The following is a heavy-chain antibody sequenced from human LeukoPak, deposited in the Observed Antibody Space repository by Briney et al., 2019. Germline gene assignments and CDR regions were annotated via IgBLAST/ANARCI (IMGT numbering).Heavy chain of an antibody. J-gene: IGHJ4*02. CDR1: GGSFSGHY. CDR2: ISHSGST. D-gene: IGHD1-1*01. Sequence: SETLSLTCAVYGGSFSGHYWSWIRQPQGKGLEWIGEISHSGSTNYNPSLKSRVTISVDTSKNEFSLKVNSVSAADTAVYYCASVELATTNFDYWGQGTLVTVSS. CDR3: ASVELATTNFDY. V-gene: IGHV4-34*01.